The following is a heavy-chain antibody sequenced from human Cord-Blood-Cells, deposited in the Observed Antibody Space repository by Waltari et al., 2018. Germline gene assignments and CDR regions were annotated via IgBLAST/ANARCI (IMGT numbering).Heavy chain of an antibody. CDR2: IYYSGST. CDR1: GGSISSGGYY. CDR3: AREAGDTGFDY. Sequence: QVQLQESGPGLVKPSQNLSLTCTVSGGSISSGGYYWSWIRQHPGKGLEWIGYIYYSGSTYYNPSLKSRVTISVDTSKNQFSLKLSSVTAADTAMYYCAREAGDTGFDYWGQGTLVTVSS. V-gene: IGHV4-31*03. D-gene: IGHD7-27*01. J-gene: IGHJ4*02.